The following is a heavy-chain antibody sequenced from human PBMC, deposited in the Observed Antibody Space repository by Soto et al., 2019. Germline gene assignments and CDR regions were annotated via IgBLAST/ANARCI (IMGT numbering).Heavy chain of an antibody. D-gene: IGHD2-21*01. V-gene: IGHV4-30-4*01. J-gene: IGHJ6*02. Sequence: SETLSLTCTVSGGSISSGDYYWSWIRQPPGKGLEWIGYIYYSGSTYYNPSLKSRVTISVDTSKNQFSLKLSSVTAADTAVYYCARQCIVYRYHYYYYGMDVWGQGTKVTVSS. CDR2: IYYSGST. CDR1: GGSISSGDYY. CDR3: ARQCIVYRYHYYYYGMDV.